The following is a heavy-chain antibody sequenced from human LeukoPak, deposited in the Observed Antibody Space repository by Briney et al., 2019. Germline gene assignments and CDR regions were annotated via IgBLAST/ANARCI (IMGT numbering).Heavy chain of an antibody. CDR1: GYSFTSYW. CDR2: IYPGDSDT. CDR3: ARPHVDTAMVIAY. Sequence: GESLKISCEGSGYSFTSYWIGWVRQMPGKGLEWMGIIYPGDSDTRYSTSFQGQVTISADKSISTAYLQWSSLKASDTAMYYCARPHVDTAMVIAYWGQGTLVTVSS. J-gene: IGHJ4*02. D-gene: IGHD5-18*01. V-gene: IGHV5-51*01.